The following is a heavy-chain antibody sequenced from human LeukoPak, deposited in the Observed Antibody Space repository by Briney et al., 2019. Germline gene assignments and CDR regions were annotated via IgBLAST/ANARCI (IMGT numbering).Heavy chain of an antibody. V-gene: IGHV4-34*01. D-gene: IGHD2-2*01. CDR2: INHSGST. CDR1: GGSFSGYY. Sequence: PSETLSLTCAVYGGSFSGYYWSWIRQPPGKGLEWIGEINHSGSTNYNPSLKSRVTISVDTSENQFSLKLSSVTAADTAVYYCARVYDCSSTSCYYYFDYWGQGTLVTVSS. J-gene: IGHJ4*02. CDR3: ARVYDCSSTSCYYYFDY.